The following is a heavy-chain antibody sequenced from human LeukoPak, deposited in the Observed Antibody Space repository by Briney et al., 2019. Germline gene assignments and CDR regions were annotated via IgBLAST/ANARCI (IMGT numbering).Heavy chain of an antibody. CDR3: ARGDRTPYYDFWSGYTNWFDP. CDR2: ISAYNGNT. D-gene: IGHD3-3*01. CDR1: GYTFTSYG. V-gene: IGHV1-18*01. J-gene: IGHJ5*02. Sequence: ASVKVSCKASGYTFTSYGISWVRQAPGQGLEWMGWISAYNGNTNYAQKLQGRVTMTRDTSTSTVYMELSSLRSEDTAVYYCARGDRTPYYDFWSGYTNWFDPWGQGTLVTVSS.